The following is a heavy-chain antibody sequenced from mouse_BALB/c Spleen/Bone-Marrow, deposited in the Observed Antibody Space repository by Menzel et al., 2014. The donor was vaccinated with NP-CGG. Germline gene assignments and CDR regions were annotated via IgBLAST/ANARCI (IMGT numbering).Heavy chain of an antibody. Sequence: VKVVESGPELVKPGASVKMSCRASGYTFTDYVISWVKQRTGQGLEWIGGIYPGSGSTYYNEKFKGKATLTADKSSNTAYMQLSSLASEDSAVYFCARCGGLRDFDYWGQGTTLTVSS. CDR3: ARCGGLRDFDY. J-gene: IGHJ2*01. V-gene: IGHV1-77*01. D-gene: IGHD2-4*01. CDR2: IYPGSGST. CDR1: GYTFTDYV.